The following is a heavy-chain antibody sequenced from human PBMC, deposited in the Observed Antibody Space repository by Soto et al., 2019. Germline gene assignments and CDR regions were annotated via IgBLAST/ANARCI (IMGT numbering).Heavy chain of an antibody. CDR2: ISDSGGYT. CDR1: GFTLSEHY. Sequence: ESGGGVVKPGGSLRLSCAASGFTLSEHYMSWIRQAPGKGLEWVSYISDSGGYTNYADSVKGRFTISRDNAKNSLYLQMNSLRAEDTAVYYCARGNVGATGWFDPWGPGTLVTVSS. D-gene: IGHD1-26*01. CDR3: ARGNVGATGWFDP. J-gene: IGHJ5*02. V-gene: IGHV3-11*06.